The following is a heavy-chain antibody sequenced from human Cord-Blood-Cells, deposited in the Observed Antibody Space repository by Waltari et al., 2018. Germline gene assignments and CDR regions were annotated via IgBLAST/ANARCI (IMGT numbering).Heavy chain of an antibody. CDR3: ARGGQQQLGIDY. D-gene: IGHD6-13*01. CDR1: GGSFSGYY. J-gene: IGHJ4*02. Sequence: QVQLQQWGAGLLKPSEPLSLTCAVYGGSFSGYYWSWILQPPRKGLEWIGEINHSRSTNYNPSLKSRVTISVDTSKNQFSLKLSSVTAADTAVYYCARGGQQQLGIDYWGQGTLVTVSS. CDR2: INHSRST. V-gene: IGHV4-34*01.